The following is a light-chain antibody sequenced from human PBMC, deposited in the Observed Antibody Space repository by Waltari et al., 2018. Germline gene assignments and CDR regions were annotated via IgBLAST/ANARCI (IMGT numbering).Light chain of an antibody. J-gene: IGLJ3*02. CDR3: CSFAGTYTWV. V-gene: IGLV2-11*01. Sequence: SALTQPRSVSGSPGQSVTIPCTGTTSDVGGYNYVSWYQHHPGKAPKLRIYDVTQPPSAVPARFSRSKSSNTASLTISGLQAEDEAEYYCCSFAGTYTWVFGGGTKVTVL. CDR2: DVT. CDR1: TSDVGGYNY.